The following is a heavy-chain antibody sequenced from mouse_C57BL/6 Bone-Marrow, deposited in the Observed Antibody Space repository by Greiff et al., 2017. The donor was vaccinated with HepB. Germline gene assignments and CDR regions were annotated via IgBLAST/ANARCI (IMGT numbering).Heavy chain of an antibody. CDR2: IYPGSGNT. D-gene: IGHD1-1*01. Sequence: QVQLQQSGAELVRPGASVKLSCKASGYTFTDYYINWVKQRPGQGLEWIARIYPGSGNTYYNEKFKGKATLTAEKSSSTAYMQLSSLTSEDSAVYFCARGITTVGADYWGQGTTLTVSS. CDR1: GYTFTDYY. V-gene: IGHV1-76*01. J-gene: IGHJ2*01. CDR3: ARGITTVGADY.